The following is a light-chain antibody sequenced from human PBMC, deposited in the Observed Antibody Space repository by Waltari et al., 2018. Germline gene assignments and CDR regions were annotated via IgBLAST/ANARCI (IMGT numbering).Light chain of an antibody. V-gene: IGKV3-15*01. CDR3: QQYNNWPPWT. CDR1: QSVSSN. CDR2: GAS. Sequence: EIVMTPSPAPLSVSPGASATLPCRARQSVSSNLAWYQQKPGQAPRLLIYGASTRATGIPARFSGSGSGTEFTLTISSLQSEDFAVYYCQQYNNWPPWTFGQGTKVEIK. J-gene: IGKJ1*01.